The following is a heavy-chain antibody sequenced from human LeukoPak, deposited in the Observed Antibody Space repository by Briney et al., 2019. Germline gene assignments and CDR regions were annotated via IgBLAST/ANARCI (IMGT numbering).Heavy chain of an antibody. J-gene: IGHJ3*02. V-gene: IGHV4-59*01. CDR2: IYYSGST. CDR3: ASYYCSSTSCYGRGAFDI. Sequence: SETLSLTCTVSGGSISSYYWSWIRQPPGKGLEWIGYIYYSGSTNYNPSLKSRVTISVDTSKNQFSLKLSSVTAADTAVYYCASYYCSSTSCYGRGAFDIWGQGTMVTVSS. CDR1: GGSISSYY. D-gene: IGHD2-2*01.